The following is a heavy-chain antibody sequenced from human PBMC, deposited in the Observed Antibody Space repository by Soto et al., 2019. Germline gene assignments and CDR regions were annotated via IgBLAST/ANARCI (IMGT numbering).Heavy chain of an antibody. V-gene: IGHV4-59*08. D-gene: IGHD3-22*01. Sequence: SETLSLTCTVSGGSISSYYWSWIRQPPGKGLEWIGYIYYSGSTYYNPSLKSRVTISVDTSKNQFSLKLSSVTAADTAVYYCARGPVSYYDSSGYYLPPNCWGQGTLVTVSS. J-gene: IGHJ4*02. CDR2: IYYSGST. CDR3: ARGPVSYYDSSGYYLPPNC. CDR1: GGSISSYY.